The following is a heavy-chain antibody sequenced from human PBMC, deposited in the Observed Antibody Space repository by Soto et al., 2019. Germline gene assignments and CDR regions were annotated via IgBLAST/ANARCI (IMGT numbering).Heavy chain of an antibody. D-gene: IGHD2-15*01. J-gene: IGHJ4*02. CDR1: GISVSTSDYY. V-gene: IGHV4-39*01. Sequence: SETLSLTCTVSGISVSTSDYYWGWVRQPPGKGLDWIGNIYYSGSTFYNPSLRSRVTLSVDTSKNQFSLRLNSVTAADTAVYFCAGFVVPASRNSDFDYWGQGTLVTVS. CDR2: IYYSGST. CDR3: AGFVVPASRNSDFDY.